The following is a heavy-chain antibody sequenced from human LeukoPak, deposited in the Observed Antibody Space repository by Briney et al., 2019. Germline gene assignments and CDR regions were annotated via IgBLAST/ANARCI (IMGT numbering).Heavy chain of an antibody. CDR1: GGSFSGYY. CDR2: INHSGST. V-gene: IGHV4-34*01. D-gene: IGHD2-2*01. CDR3: ARHGVPAASDY. Sequence: TSETLSLTCAVYGGSFSGYYWSWIRQPPGKGLEWIGEINHSGSTNYNPSLKSRVTISVGTSKNQFSLKLSSVTAADTAVYYCARHGVPAASDYRGQGTLVTVSS. J-gene: IGHJ4*02.